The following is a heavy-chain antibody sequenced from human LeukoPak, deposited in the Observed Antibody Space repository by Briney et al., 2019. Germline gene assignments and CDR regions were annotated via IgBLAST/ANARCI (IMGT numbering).Heavy chain of an antibody. Sequence: SDTLSLTCTVSGDSISSSSYYRGSGRQPPGKVLGWNGSIYYIGSTYYNPSLKGRVTISVDTSKNQFSLKLSSVTAADTAVYYCARLGRDGYSSSYFDYWGQGTLVTVSS. CDR3: ARLGRDGYSSSYFDY. CDR1: GDSISSSSYY. V-gene: IGHV4-39*01. J-gene: IGHJ4*02. CDR2: IYYIGST. D-gene: IGHD5-24*01.